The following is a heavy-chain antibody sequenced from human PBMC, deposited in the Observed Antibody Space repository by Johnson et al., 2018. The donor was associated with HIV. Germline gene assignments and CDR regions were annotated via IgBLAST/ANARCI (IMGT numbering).Heavy chain of an antibody. J-gene: IGHJ3*02. V-gene: IGHV3-74*01. D-gene: IGHD4-17*01. Sequence: VQLVESGGGLVQPGGSLRLSCAASGFTFSSYWMHWVRQAPGKGLVWVSRINSDESSTTYADSVKGRFTISRDNAKNTLYLQMNSLRAEDTAVYYCARDHLRCAFDIWGQGTMVTVSS. CDR2: INSDESST. CDR1: GFTFSSYW. CDR3: ARDHLRCAFDI.